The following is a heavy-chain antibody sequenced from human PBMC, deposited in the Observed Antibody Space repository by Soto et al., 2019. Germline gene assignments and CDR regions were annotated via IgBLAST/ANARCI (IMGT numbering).Heavy chain of an antibody. D-gene: IGHD2-15*01. CDR3: ARGPLGYCSGGGCPAHWFDP. J-gene: IGHJ5*02. CDR1: GYTFTSYG. Sequence: ASVKVSCKASGYTFTSYGISWVRQAPGQGLEWMGWISAYNGNTNYAQKLQGRVTMTTDTSTSTAYMELRSLRSDDTAVYYCARGPLGYCSGGGCPAHWFDPWGQGTLVTVSS. V-gene: IGHV1-18*01. CDR2: ISAYNGNT.